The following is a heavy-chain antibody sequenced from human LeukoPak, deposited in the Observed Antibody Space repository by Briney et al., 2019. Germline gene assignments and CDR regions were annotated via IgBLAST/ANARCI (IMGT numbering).Heavy chain of an antibody. J-gene: IGHJ5*02. CDR3: ARDVQGADGTTAGWFDP. CDR1: GYSIRSGYY. D-gene: IGHD1-14*01. CDR2: IFHSGST. Sequence: SETLSLTCIVSGYSIRSGYYWGWIRQPPGKGLEWIGSIFHSGSTYFNSSLKSRVTISADTSKKSFSLKLSSVTAADTAVYYCARDVQGADGTTAGWFDPWGRGTLVIVSS. V-gene: IGHV4-38-2*02.